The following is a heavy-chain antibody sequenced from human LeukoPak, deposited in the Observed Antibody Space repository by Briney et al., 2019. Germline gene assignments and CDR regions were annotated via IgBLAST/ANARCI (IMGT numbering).Heavy chain of an antibody. CDR3: ATKVEVTPRTKNAFGI. CDR1: GFTFSNYW. V-gene: IGHV3-7*01. Sequence: GGSLRLSFAASGFTFSNYWMSWVRQAPGKGLEWVANIKEDGSEKYYVDSVKGRFTISRDNAKSSLHLQMNSLRADDTAVYYCATKVEVTPRTKNAFGIWGQGTVVTVSS. D-gene: IGHD2-21*02. J-gene: IGHJ3*02. CDR2: IKEDGSEK.